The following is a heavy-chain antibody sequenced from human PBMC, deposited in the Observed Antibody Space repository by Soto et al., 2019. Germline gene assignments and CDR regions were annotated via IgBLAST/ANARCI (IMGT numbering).Heavy chain of an antibody. V-gene: IGHV3-30*18. J-gene: IGHJ6*02. CDR1: GFTFSSYG. D-gene: IGHD3-3*01. Sequence: PGGSLRLSCAASGFTFSSYGMHWVRQAPGKGLEWVAVISYDGSNKYYADSVKGRFTISRGNSKNTPYLQMNSLRAEDTAVYYCAKENRPYYDFWSGSYYYGMDVWGQGTTVTVSS. CDR3: AKENRPYYDFWSGSYYYGMDV. CDR2: ISYDGSNK.